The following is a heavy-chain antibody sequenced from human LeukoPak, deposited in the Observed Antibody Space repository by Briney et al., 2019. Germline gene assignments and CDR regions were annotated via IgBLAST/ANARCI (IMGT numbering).Heavy chain of an antibody. V-gene: IGHV3-30*04. CDR3: ARDLVLSYDDIFGWFDP. CDR2: ISYDGSNK. D-gene: IGHD3-9*01. Sequence: GRSLRLSCAASGFTFSSYAMHWVRQAPGKGLEWVAFISYDGSNKYYADSVKGRFTISRDNSKNTLYLQMNSLRAEDTDVYYCARDLVLSYDDIFGWFDPWGQGTLVTVSS. CDR1: GFTFSSYA. J-gene: IGHJ5*02.